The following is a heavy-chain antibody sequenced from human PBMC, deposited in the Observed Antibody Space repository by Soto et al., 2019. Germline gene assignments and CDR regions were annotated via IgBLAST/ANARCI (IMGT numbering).Heavy chain of an antibody. CDR2: IYYSGST. Sequence: SETLSLTCTVSGGSVSSGSYYWSWIRQPPGKGLEWIGYIYYSGSTNYNPSLKSRVTISVDTSKNQFPLKLSSVTAADTAVYYCASTPLSIFGVVNFDYWGQGTLVTVSS. D-gene: IGHD3-3*01. CDR3: ASTPLSIFGVVNFDY. CDR1: GGSVSSGSYY. V-gene: IGHV4-61*01. J-gene: IGHJ4*02.